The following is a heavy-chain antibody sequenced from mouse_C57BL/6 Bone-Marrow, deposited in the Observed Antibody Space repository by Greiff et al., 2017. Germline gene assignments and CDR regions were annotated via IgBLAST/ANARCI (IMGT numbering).Heavy chain of an antibody. V-gene: IGHV1-55*01. J-gene: IGHJ3*01. CDR3: AREETAQATSWFAY. D-gene: IGHD3-2*02. Sequence: QVQLQQSGAELVKPGASVKMSCKASGYTFTSYWITWVKQRPGQGLEWIGDIYPGSGSTNYNEKFKSKATLTVDTSSSTAYMQLSSLTSEDSAVYYCAREETAQATSWFAYWGQGTLVTVSA. CDR1: GYTFTSYW. CDR2: IYPGSGST.